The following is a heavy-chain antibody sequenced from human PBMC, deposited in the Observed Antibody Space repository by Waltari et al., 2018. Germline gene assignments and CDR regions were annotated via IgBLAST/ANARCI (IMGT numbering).Heavy chain of an antibody. D-gene: IGHD5-18*01. CDR1: GGHISRYS. J-gene: IGHJ2*01. V-gene: IGHV4-4*08. CDR2: IYDSGRT. CDR3: GLSLAIQLGYWYFDL. Sequence: QVQLQESGPGLVKPSETLSLTCTGYGGHISRYSWSWIRQASGKGLEWIGYIYDSGRTNYNPSLKSRVTVSVDAPKNQFSLKLSAVTAADTAVYYCGLSLAIQLGYWYFDLGGRGTLVTVTA.